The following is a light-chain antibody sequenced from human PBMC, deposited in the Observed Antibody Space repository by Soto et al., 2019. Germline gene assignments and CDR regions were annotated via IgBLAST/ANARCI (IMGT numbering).Light chain of an antibody. V-gene: IGKV1-39*01. J-gene: IGKJ1*01. CDR2: AAS. CDR1: QSIVTY. CDR3: QQSYSTPPWT. Sequence: DIQMTQSPSSLSASVGDRVTITCWASQSIVTYLNWYLQKPGKAPKLLIYAASNLQSGVPSRFSGSGSGTDFTLPISSLQPEDFATYFCQQSYSTPPWTFGQGTKVDI.